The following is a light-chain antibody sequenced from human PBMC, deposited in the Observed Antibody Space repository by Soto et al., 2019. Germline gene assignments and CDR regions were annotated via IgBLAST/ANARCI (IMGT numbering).Light chain of an antibody. CDR1: QSVSNW. V-gene: IGKV1-5*03. CDR3: HHYNSYPWT. J-gene: IGKJ1*01. CDR2: KAS. Sequence: DIQMTQSPSTLSASVGDRVTITCRASQSVSNWLAWYQQKPGKAPKLLIYKASRIQSGVPSRFSGSGSGTEFTLTISSLQPDDFATYYCHHYNSYPWTFGQGTKVEIK.